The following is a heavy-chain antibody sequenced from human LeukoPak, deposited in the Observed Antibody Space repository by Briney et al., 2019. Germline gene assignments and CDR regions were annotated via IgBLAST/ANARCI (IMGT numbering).Heavy chain of an antibody. CDR3: ARDAGTRYPSYFDY. J-gene: IGHJ4*02. CDR2: IIPIFGTA. D-gene: IGHD3-10*01. CDR1: GGTFSSYA. V-gene: IGHV1-69*05. Sequence: ASVKVSCKASGGTFSSYAISWVRQAPGQGLEWMGRIIPIFGTANYAQKFQGRVTITTDESTSTAYMELSSLRSEDTAVYYCARDAGTRYPSYFDYWGQGTLVTVSS.